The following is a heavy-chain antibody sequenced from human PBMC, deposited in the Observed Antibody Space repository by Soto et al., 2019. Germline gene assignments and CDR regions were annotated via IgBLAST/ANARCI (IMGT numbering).Heavy chain of an antibody. CDR3: AMPSGATHDAFDI. J-gene: IGHJ3*02. D-gene: IGHD1-26*01. CDR2: ILPFFRTA. V-gene: IGHV1-69*13. Sequence: SVKVSCKASGGTFTSYAVSWIRQAPGQGVEWMGGILPFFRTAEYTQKFRGRVRITADESTATLNMVLSSLRHEDTAIYYCAMPSGATHDAFDIWGPGTMVTVSS. CDR1: GGTFTSYA.